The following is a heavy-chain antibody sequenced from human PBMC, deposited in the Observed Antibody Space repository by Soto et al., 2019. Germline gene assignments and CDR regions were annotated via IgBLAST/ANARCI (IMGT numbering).Heavy chain of an antibody. CDR1: GGSISSYY. J-gene: IGHJ6*03. CDR2: IYYSGST. D-gene: IGHD3-3*01. CDR3: ARGGRNTIFLHYMDV. Sequence: SETLSLTCTVSGGSISSYYWSWIRQPPGKGLEWIGYIYYSGSTNYNPSLKSRVTISVDTSKNQFSLKLSSVTAADTAVYYCARGGRNTIFLHYMDVWGKGTTVTVSS. V-gene: IGHV4-59*01.